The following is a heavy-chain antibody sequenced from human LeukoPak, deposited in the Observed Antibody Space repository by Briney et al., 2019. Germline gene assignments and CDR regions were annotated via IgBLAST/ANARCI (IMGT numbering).Heavy chain of an antibody. J-gene: IGHJ6*03. CDR1: GDSISSSSSY. CDR3: ARHGGYDCGDRISYYYYYMDV. Sequence: SQTLSLTCTVSGDSISSSSSYLSWIRQPAGKGLEWIGRISPSGSTHYNPSLKSRVTLLVDTSKNQFSLKLSSVTAADTAVYYCARHGGYDCGDRISYYYYYMDVWGTGTTVTVSS. D-gene: IGHD4-17*01. V-gene: IGHV4-61*02. CDR2: ISPSGST.